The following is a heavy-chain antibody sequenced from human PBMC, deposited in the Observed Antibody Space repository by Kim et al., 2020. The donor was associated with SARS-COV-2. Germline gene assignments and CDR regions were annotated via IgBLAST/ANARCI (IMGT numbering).Heavy chain of an antibody. V-gene: IGHV3-33*06. CDR1: GFTFSSYG. D-gene: IGHD3-16*01. CDR2: IWYDGSNK. Sequence: GGSLRLSCAASGFTFSSYGMHWVRQAPGKGLEWVAVIWYDGSNKYYADSVKGRFTISRDNSKNTLYLQMNSLRAEDTAVYYCAKDHLSVGYNWFDPWGQGTLVTVSS. J-gene: IGHJ5*02. CDR3: AKDHLSVGYNWFDP.